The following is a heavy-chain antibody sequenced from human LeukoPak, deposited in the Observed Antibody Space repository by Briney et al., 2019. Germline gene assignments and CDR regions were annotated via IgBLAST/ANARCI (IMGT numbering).Heavy chain of an antibody. Sequence: GSLRLSCAASGFTFNNYWMTWVRQAPGKGLEWVANIKQDGSEKYYVDSVKGRFTISRDNAKNSLYLQMNSLRAEDTAVYYCARDPEIFSGSYYYDYWGQGTLVTVSS. V-gene: IGHV3-7*01. D-gene: IGHD1-26*01. J-gene: IGHJ4*02. CDR2: IKQDGSEK. CDR3: ARDPEIFSGSYYYDY. CDR1: GFTFNNYW.